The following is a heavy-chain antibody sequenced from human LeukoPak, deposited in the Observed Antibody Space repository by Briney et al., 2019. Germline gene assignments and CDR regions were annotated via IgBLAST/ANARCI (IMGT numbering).Heavy chain of an antibody. V-gene: IGHV1-2*02. CDR1: GYTFTTYF. Sequence: ASVKVSSKASGYTFTTYFMHWVRQAPGQGLEWMGWINPNSGGTNYAQKFQGRVTMTRDTSISTAYMELSRLRSDDTAVYYCARGDGFGGDDLISYWGQGTLVTVSS. D-gene: IGHD5-12*01. J-gene: IGHJ4*02. CDR3: ARGDGFGGDDLISY. CDR2: INPNSGGT.